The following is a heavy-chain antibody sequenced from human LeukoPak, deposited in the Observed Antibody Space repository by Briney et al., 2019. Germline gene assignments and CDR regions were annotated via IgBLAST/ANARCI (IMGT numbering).Heavy chain of an antibody. CDR3: ARGLDCSSTSCRYYYYYMDV. CDR1: GFTFSSYW. CDR2: IKQDGSEK. J-gene: IGHJ6*03. V-gene: IGHV3-7*01. D-gene: IGHD2-2*01. Sequence: GGSLRLSCAASGFTFSSYWMSWVRQAPGKRLEWVANIKQDGSEKYYVDSVKGRFAISRDNAKNSLYLQMNSLRAEDTAVYYCARGLDCSSTSCRYYYYYMDVWGKGTTVTVSS.